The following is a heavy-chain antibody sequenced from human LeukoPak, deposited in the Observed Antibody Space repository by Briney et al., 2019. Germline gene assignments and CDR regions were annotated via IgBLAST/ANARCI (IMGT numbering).Heavy chain of an antibody. V-gene: IGHV4-34*01. Sequence: SETLSLTCAVYGGSFSGYYWSWIRQPPGKGLEWIGEINHSGSNNYNPSLKSRVTISVDTSKNQFSLKLSSVTAADTAVYYCARGPRNCSGGSCYSRRGGFDYWGQGTLVTVSS. D-gene: IGHD2-15*01. J-gene: IGHJ4*02. CDR1: GGSFSGYY. CDR3: ARGPRNCSGGSCYSRRGGFDY. CDR2: INHSGSN.